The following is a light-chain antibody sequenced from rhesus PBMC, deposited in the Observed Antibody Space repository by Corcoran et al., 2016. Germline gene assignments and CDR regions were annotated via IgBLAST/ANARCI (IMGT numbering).Light chain of an antibody. Sequence: DIQMTQSPSSLSASVGDRVTVTCQSSQGISNTLAWYQQKPGKVPRLLIYVASKLQGGVPSRFSGGGAGTDFTLTISSLQPEDYATYYCQSGSGVRFGQGTKGEIK. V-gene: IGKV1-33*02. CDR1: QGISNT. CDR3: QSGSGVR. CDR2: VAS. J-gene: IGKJ2*01.